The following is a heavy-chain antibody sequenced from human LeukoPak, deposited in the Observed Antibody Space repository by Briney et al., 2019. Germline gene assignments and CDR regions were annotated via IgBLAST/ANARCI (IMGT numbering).Heavy chain of an antibody. CDR3: ASTLYSGYDFRGDYFDY. Sequence: SVKVSCKASGGTFSSYAISWVRQAPGQGLEWMGRIIPILGIANYAQKFQGRVTITADESTSTAYMELSSLRSEDTAVYYCASTLYSGYDFRGDYFDYWSQGTLVTVSS. CDR1: GGTFSSYA. CDR2: IIPILGIA. D-gene: IGHD5-12*01. J-gene: IGHJ4*02. V-gene: IGHV1-69*04.